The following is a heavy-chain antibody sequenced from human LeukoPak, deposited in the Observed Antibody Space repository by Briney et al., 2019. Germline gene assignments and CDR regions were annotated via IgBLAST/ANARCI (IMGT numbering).Heavy chain of an antibody. Sequence: SETLSLTCTVSGGSISSSSYYWGWIRQPPGRGLEWIGSIYYSGTTYYNPSLKSRVTISVDTSKNQFSLKLSSVTAADTAVYYCASSLRSDDYWGQGTLVTVSS. CDR3: ASSLRSDDY. J-gene: IGHJ4*02. D-gene: IGHD4-17*01. CDR1: GGSISSSSYY. V-gene: IGHV4-39*01. CDR2: IYYSGTT.